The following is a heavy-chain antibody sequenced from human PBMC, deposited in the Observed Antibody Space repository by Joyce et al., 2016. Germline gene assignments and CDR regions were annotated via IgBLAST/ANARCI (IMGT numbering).Heavy chain of an antibody. CDR3: AREYWGPRE. CDR1: GFSFNTYW. CDR2: IKEDGSEK. D-gene: IGHD7-27*01. Sequence: EVQLVESGGTLVQPGESLRLSCAAAGFSFNTYWMTWVRQAPGKGVVLVANIKEDGSEKNYVDAVKGRFTIFRDNAKTSLYLHISSLRGDDTAVYYCAREYWGPREWGQAILVTVSS. J-gene: IGHJ4*02. V-gene: IGHV3-7*01.